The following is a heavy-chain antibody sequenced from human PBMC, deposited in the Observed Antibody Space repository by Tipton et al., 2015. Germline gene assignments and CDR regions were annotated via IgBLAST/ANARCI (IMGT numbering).Heavy chain of an antibody. J-gene: IGHJ4*02. D-gene: IGHD4-23*01. Sequence: SLRLSCAVSGFTFSNYWMHWVRQAPGKGLEWVSSIGSNDGGSYYADSVKGRFTTSRDYSKNTLYLQMNSLRADDTAVYYCAKDPDSGVGTAYFDSWGQGTLVTVSS. CDR2: IGSNDGGS. V-gene: IGHV3-23*01. CDR1: GFTFSNYW. CDR3: AKDPDSGVGTAYFDS.